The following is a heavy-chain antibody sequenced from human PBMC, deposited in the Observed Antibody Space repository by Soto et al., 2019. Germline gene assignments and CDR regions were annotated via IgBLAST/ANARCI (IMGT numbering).Heavy chain of an antibody. J-gene: IGHJ2*01. D-gene: IGHD3-16*01. V-gene: IGHV3-23*01. CDR3: AKVAGGLGYFDL. CDR1: GFTFSDYA. Sequence: EVQLLESGGGLARPGGSLRLSCVASGFTFSDYAMTWVRQAPGNGLEWVATISATGGNIEYTDSLKGRFTISRDNSKNTLYLQLNGLTSDDTAVHYWAKVAGGLGYFDLWGRGTLVTVSS. CDR2: ISATGGNI.